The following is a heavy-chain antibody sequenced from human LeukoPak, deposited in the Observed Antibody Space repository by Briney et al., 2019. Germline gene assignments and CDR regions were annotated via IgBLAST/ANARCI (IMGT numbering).Heavy chain of an antibody. CDR3: ARAKELAEFDY. J-gene: IGHJ4*02. V-gene: IGHV4-59*01. CDR1: GGSISSYY. Sequence: PSETLSLTCTVSGGSISSYYWSWIRQLPGKGLEWIGYIYYSGSTNYNPSLKSRVTISVDTSKNQFSLKLSSVTAADTAVYYCARAKELAEFDYWGQGTLVTVSS. CDR2: IYYSGST. D-gene: IGHD1-1*01.